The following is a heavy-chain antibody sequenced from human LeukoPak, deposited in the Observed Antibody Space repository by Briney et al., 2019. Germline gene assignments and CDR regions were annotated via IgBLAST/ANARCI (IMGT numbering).Heavy chain of an antibody. Sequence: GASVKVSCKASGGTFSSYAISWVRQAPGQGLEWMGRIIPILGIANYAQKFQGRVTITADKSTSTAYMELSSLRSEDTAVYYCARLTEPAANVPLFNYGMDVWGQGTTVTVSS. CDR1: GGTFSSYA. CDR2: IIPILGIA. CDR3: ARLTEPAANVPLFNYGMDV. D-gene: IGHD2-2*01. J-gene: IGHJ6*02. V-gene: IGHV1-69*04.